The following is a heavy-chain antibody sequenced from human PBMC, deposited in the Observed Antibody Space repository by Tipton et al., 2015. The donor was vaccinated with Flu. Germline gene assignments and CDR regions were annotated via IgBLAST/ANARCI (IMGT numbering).Heavy chain of an antibody. CDR1: GGSISSNTYY. J-gene: IGHJ5*02. Sequence: TLSLTCTVSGGSISSNTYYWGWIRQPPGKGLEWIGSIYYSGSTYYNPSLKSRVTISVDTSTNQFSLKLSSVTAADTAVYYCARAPGRPCSANACPNWFDPCGQGTLVTVSS. CDR2: IYYSGST. D-gene: IGHD2-15*01. CDR3: ARAPGRPCSANACPNWFDP. V-gene: IGHV4-39*07.